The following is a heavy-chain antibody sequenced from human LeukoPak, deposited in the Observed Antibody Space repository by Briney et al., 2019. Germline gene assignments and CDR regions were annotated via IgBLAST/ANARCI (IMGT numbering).Heavy chain of an antibody. CDR2: ISSSSSYI. D-gene: IGHD6-19*01. CDR3: ARGRGSSGWYLFRNYFDY. CDR1: GFTFSSYS. J-gene: IGHJ4*02. V-gene: IGHV3-21*01. Sequence: GGSLRLSCAASGFTFSSYSMNWVRQAPGKGLEWVSSISSSSSYIYYADSVKGRFTISRDNAKNSLYLQMNSLRAEDTAVYYCARGRGSSGWYLFRNYFDYWGQGTLVTVSS.